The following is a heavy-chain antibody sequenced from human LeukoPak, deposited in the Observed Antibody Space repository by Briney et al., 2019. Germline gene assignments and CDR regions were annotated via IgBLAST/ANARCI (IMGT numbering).Heavy chain of an antibody. V-gene: IGHV4-34*01. CDR2: INHRGST. Sequence: SETLSLTCAVYGVSFRGYYWSGLRQPPGRGLEGIGEINHRGSTNYNPSFKSRVTISVDTSKNQFSLKLSSVTAADTAVYYCARGVDWFDPWGQGTLVTVSS. CDR1: GVSFRGYY. CDR3: ARGVDWFDP. J-gene: IGHJ5*02.